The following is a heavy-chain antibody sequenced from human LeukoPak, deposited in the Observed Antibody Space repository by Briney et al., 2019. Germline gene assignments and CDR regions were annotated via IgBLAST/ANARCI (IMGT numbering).Heavy chain of an antibody. CDR3: ARAPSEIGGYYPEYFRH. Sequence: GGSQRLSCAASGFTFGSFWMHWVRQAPGKGLVWVSRIKSDGSTNYADSVKGRFTISRDNAKNTVSLQMNSLRVEDTGVYYCARAPSEIGGYYPEYFRHWGQGTLVTVSS. CDR2: IKSDGST. J-gene: IGHJ1*01. CDR1: GFTFGSFW. V-gene: IGHV3-74*01. D-gene: IGHD3-22*01.